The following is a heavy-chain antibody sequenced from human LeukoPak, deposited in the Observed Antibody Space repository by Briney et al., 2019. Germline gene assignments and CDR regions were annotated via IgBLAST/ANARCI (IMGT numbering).Heavy chain of an antibody. Sequence: GGSLRLSCAASGFTFSSYSMNWVRQAPGKGLEWVSSISSSSSYIYYADSVKGRFTISRDNAKNSLYLQMNSLRAEDTAVHYCARDHTIFGVVIAYYFDYWGQGTLVTVSS. CDR1: GFTFSSYS. CDR2: ISSSSSYI. CDR3: ARDHTIFGVVIAYYFDY. J-gene: IGHJ4*02. D-gene: IGHD3-3*01. V-gene: IGHV3-21*01.